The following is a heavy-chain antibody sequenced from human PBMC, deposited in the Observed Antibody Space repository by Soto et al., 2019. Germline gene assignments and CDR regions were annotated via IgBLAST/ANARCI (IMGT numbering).Heavy chain of an antibody. Sequence: AAVKVSGKASGYTFTSYGISWVRQAPGQVPEWMGWISAYNGNTNYARKLQGRVTMTTDTSTSTAYMELRSLRSDDTAVYYCARVRFRALVLPGKKTNWFDPWGQGTLVTVSS. CDR2: ISAYNGNT. CDR3: ARVRFRALVLPGKKTNWFDP. V-gene: IGHV1-18*01. D-gene: IGHD6-13*01. J-gene: IGHJ5*02. CDR1: GYTFTSYG.